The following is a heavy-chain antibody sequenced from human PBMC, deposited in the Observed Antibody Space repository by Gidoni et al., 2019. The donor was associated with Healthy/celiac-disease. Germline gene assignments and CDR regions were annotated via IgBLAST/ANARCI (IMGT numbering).Heavy chain of an antibody. J-gene: IGHJ4*02. V-gene: IGHV1-8*01. CDR1: GYTFTSYA. D-gene: IGHD3-3*01. CDR3: ARGLKPFFGVVYY. CDR2: MTPNSGNT. Sequence: QVQLVQSGAEVQKPGSSVKVSCKASGYTFTSYAINWVRQASGQGLECMGWMTPNSGNTGYAQKFQGRVTMTRNTSISTAYMELSSLRSEDTAVYYCARGLKPFFGVVYYWGQGTLVTVSS.